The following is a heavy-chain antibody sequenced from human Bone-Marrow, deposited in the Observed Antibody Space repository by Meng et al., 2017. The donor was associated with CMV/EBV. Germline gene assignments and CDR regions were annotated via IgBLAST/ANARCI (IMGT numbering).Heavy chain of an antibody. CDR1: GGSISSSSYY. Sequence: GSLRLSCTVSGGSISSSSYYWGWIRQPPGKGLEWIGSIYYSGSTYYNPSLKSRVTISVDTSKNQFSLKLSSVTAADTAVDYCARDIVWLRGLDYWGQGTLVTVSS. D-gene: IGHD5-12*01. CDR3: ARDIVWLRGLDY. CDR2: IYYSGST. V-gene: IGHV4-39*07. J-gene: IGHJ4*02.